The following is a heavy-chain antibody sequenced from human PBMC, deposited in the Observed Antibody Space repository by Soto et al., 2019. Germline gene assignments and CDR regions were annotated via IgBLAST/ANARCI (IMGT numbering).Heavy chain of an antibody. J-gene: IGHJ5*01. Sequence: SETLSLTCTVSGDSISSPDYYWSWIRQAPGKGLELIGYVYYRGSIYYTPSFESRVSISIDTSKNQFSLWLTSVTAADSAVYFCARVTFTPNWFDSWGQGILVTVSS. CDR2: VYYRGSI. CDR3: ARVTFTPNWFDS. CDR1: GDSISSPDYY. V-gene: IGHV4-30-4*01. D-gene: IGHD3-16*01.